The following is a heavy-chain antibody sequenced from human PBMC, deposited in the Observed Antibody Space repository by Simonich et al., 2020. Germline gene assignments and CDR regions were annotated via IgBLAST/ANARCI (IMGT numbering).Heavy chain of an antibody. CDR2: VNTNSGGT. Sequence: QVQLVQSGAEVKKPGASVKVSCMASGYTFTGYYMHGVRQAPGQGLEGMVWVNTNSGGTNAAQKFQGRVTMTRYTSISTAYMELSRLRSDDTAVYYCARGGLGHWYFDLWGRGTLVTVSS. CDR3: ARGGLGHWYFDL. CDR1: GYTFTGYY. V-gene: IGHV1-2*02. D-gene: IGHD6-25*01. J-gene: IGHJ2*01.